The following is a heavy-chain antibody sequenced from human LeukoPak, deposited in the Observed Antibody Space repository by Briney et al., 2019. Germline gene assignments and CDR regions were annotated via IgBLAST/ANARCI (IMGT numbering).Heavy chain of an antibody. D-gene: IGHD2-21*02. CDR3: ARDRSGVTDY. J-gene: IGHJ4*02. CDR2: IYYSGST. Sequence: SGTLSLTCAVSGGSISSGGYYWSWIRQHPGKGLEWIGYIYYSGSTYYNPSLKSRVTISVDTSKNQFSLKLSSVTAADTAVYYCARDRSGVTDYWGQGTLVTVSS. V-gene: IGHV4-31*11. CDR1: GGSISSGGYY.